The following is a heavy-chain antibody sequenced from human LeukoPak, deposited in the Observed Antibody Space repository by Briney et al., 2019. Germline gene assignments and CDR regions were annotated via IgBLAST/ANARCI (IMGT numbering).Heavy chain of an antibody. CDR3: ARVGYDSSDFDY. Sequence: QPGGSLRLSCAASGFTFSSYAMHWVRQAPGKGLEWVAVISYDGSNKYYADSVKGRFTISRDNSKSTLYLQMNSLRAEDTAVYYCARVGYDSSDFDYWGQGTLVTVSS. CDR1: GFTFSSYA. V-gene: IGHV3-30-3*01. D-gene: IGHD3-22*01. CDR2: ISYDGSNK. J-gene: IGHJ4*02.